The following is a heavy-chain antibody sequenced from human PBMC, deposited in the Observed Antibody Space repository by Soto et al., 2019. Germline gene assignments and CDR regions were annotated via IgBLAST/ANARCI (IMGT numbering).Heavy chain of an antibody. CDR3: TREVGHTFRADN. J-gene: IGHJ4*01. CDR1: GFTFSDYA. D-gene: IGHD1-26*01. V-gene: IGHV3-30-3*01. CDR2: VSSDGNTR. Sequence: GGSLRLSCAASGFTFSDYAIHWVRQAPGKGLEWVGVVSSDGNTRFYADSLRGRLTISRDNSINTMFLQMNSLRPEDTALYYCTREVGHTFRADNWGQGTLVTVSS.